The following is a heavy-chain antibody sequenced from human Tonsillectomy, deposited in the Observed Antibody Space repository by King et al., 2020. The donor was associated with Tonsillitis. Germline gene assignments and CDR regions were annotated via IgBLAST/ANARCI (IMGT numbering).Heavy chain of an antibody. CDR1: GGSISSSDQY. V-gene: IGHV4-39*01. J-gene: IGHJ4*02. CDR3: ARYVRGSFDY. D-gene: IGHD3-16*01. CDR2: MYSSGTT. Sequence: LQLQESGPGVVKPSETLSLTCTVSGGSISSSDQYWAWIRQPPGKGLEWIGYMYSSGTTFYNPTLKSRITISGGTSENRFSLKLISVTAADTAVYFCARYVRGSFDYWGQGALVTVSS.